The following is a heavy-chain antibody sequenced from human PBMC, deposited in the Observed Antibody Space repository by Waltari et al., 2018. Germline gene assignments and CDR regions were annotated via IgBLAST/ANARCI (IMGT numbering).Heavy chain of an antibody. CDR3: AKDAFGNTYLDF. Sequence: QVNLVESGGGVVQPGGSLRLSCATSGFTFSNFGMHGVRQAPGKGLEGVALIWFDGSDKFYADSVRGRFTISRDNSARTLYLDMDSLRLDDTAMYYCAKDAFGNTYLDFWGQGTLVTVSS. D-gene: IGHD2-2*02. CDR1: GFTFSNFG. J-gene: IGHJ4*02. CDR2: IWFDGSDK. V-gene: IGHV3-30*02.